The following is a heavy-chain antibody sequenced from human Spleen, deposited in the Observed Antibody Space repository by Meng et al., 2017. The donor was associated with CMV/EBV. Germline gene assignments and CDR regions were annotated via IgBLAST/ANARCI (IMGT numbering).Heavy chain of an antibody. CDR3: VRDVACSNNECYYSGDY. CDR1: FTFSTSW. D-gene: IGHD3-22*01. J-gene: IGHJ4*02. V-gene: IGHV3-7*01. Sequence: FTFSTSWMAWDGQVPGKGLEWVANIKQDGSEKYYVDSVKGRFIISRDNAKNSLFLQMNSLRGEDTAVYYCVRDVACSNNECYYSGDYWGQGTLVTVSS. CDR2: IKQDGSEK.